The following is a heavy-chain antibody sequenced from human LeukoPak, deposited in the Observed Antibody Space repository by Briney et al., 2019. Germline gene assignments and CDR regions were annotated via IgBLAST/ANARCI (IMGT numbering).Heavy chain of an antibody. CDR2: IYYSGST. D-gene: IGHD3-22*01. CDR1: GGSISTSSYS. CDR3: ARHNYDSSGYYSRPYYFDY. V-gene: IGHV4-39*01. Sequence: SETLSLTCTVSGGSISTSSYSWGWIRQPPGKGLEWIGSIYYSGSTYYNPSLKSRVTISVDTSKNQFSLKLSSVTAADTAVYYCARHNYDSSGYYSRPYYFDYWGQGTLVTVSS. J-gene: IGHJ4*02.